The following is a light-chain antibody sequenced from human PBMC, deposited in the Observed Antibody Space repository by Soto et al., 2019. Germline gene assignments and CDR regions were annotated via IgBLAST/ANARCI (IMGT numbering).Light chain of an antibody. CDR2: GAS. CDR3: LHHDSWPPGFT. Sequence: EIVLTQSPATLSLSPGERATLSCRASQSVSNSFAWYQQKPGQAPRLLIYGASNRATGIPARFSGSGSGTDFTLTLSSLEPEDFAVYYCLHHDSWPPGFTFGPGTTVDVK. CDR1: QSVSNS. V-gene: IGKV3-11*01. J-gene: IGKJ3*01.